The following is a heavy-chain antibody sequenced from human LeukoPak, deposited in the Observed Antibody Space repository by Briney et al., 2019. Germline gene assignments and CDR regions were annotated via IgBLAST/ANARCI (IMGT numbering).Heavy chain of an antibody. CDR2: ISHDGSNT. V-gene: IGHV3-30*18. D-gene: IGHD5-12*01. J-gene: IGHJ4*02. CDR3: AKEMKPWMHFDY. CDR1: GFTFSRSA. Sequence: GGSLRLSCAASGFTFSRSAVHWFRQAPGKGLECVAVISHDGSNTDYTDSVKGRFTISRDNSKNTLYLQMNSLRAEDTAVYYCAKEMKPWMHFDYWGQGTLVTVSS.